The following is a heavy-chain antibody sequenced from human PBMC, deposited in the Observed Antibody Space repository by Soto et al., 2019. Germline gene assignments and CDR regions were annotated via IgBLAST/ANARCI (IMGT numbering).Heavy chain of an antibody. CDR1: GDSVSSNSAA. D-gene: IGHD1-7*01. J-gene: IGHJ6*03. CDR3: AGTMSLNWYCMDV. Sequence: QVQLQESGPGLVKPSQTLSLTCAVSGDSVSSNSAAWNWIRLSPSRALEWLARTYYRSRCNNGYAVPVRSPRTVSPNTSKIQVSMQLTSVTPQDTTMYFCAGTMSLNWYCMDVWVKRTGVTVSS. V-gene: IGHV6-1*01. CDR2: TYYRSRCNN.